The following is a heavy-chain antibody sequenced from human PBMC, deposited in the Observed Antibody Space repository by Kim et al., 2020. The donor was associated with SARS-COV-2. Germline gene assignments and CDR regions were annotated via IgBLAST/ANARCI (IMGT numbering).Heavy chain of an antibody. V-gene: IGHV4-39*07. Sequence: SETLSLTCTVSGGSISSSSYYWGWIRQPPGKGLEWIGSLYYSWSTYFNPSLKSRVTISVDTSKNQFSLKLRSVTAADTAVYYCAVVSGWYRGGMDVWGQGTTVTVSS. CDR1: GGSISSSSYY. CDR2: LYYSWST. D-gene: IGHD6-19*01. J-gene: IGHJ6*02. CDR3: AVVSGWYRGGMDV.